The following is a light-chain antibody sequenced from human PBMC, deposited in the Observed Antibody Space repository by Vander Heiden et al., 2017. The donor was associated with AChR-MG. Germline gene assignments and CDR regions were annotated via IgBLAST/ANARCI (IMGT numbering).Light chain of an antibody. CDR1: SSNLGAGYD. Sequence: QSVLPQPPPVPRAPGQRVTISCTGSSSNLGAGYDVHWFQQLPKTAPKLVIANNFDRPAGVPDRFSGSKSGTSAFLTITGLQAEDEADYYGQSYDSSLNVVFGGGTKVTVL. CDR3: QSYDSSLNVV. CDR2: NNF. V-gene: IGLV1-40*01. J-gene: IGLJ2*01.